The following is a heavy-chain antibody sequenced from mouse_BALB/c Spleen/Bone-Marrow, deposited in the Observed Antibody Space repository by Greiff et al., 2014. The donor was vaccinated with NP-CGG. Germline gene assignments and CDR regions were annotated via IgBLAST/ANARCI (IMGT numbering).Heavy chain of an antibody. D-gene: IGHD3-3*01. CDR1: GYTFTSYW. Sequence: DLVKPGASVKLSCKASGYTFTSYWINWIKQRPGQGLEWIGRIAPGSGSSYYNEMFKGKATLTVDTSSSTAYIQLSSLSSEDSAVYFCVRGGLHYFDYWGQGTTLTVSS. CDR3: VRGGLHYFDY. J-gene: IGHJ2*01. CDR2: IAPGSGSS. V-gene: IGHV1S41*01.